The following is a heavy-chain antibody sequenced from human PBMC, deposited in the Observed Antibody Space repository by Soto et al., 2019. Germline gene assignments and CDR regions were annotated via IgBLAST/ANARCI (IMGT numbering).Heavy chain of an antibody. D-gene: IGHD2-15*01. CDR3: ARDGRMDPPTRFDYGMDV. J-gene: IGHJ6*02. V-gene: IGHV4-59*01. CDR1: GGSISSYY. CDR2: IYYIGTT. Sequence: KPSETLSLTCKISGGSISSYYWSWIRQPPGKGLEWIGYIYYIGTTNYNPSLKSRVTISVDTSKDQFSLKLSSVTAADTAVYYCARDGRMDPPTRFDYGMDVWGQGTTVTVSS.